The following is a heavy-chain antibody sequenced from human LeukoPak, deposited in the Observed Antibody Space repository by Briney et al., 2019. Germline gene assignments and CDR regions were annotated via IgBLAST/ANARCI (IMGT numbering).Heavy chain of an antibody. V-gene: IGHV3-30*04. J-gene: IGHJ6*02. CDR1: GFTFSSYA. D-gene: IGHD3-10*01. CDR3: ARDQGSPVAIGRIWFGELGYYGMDV. CDR2: ISYDGSNK. Sequence: GGSLRLSCAASGFTFSSYAMHWVRQAPGKGLEWVAVISYDGSNKYYADSVKGRFTISRDNSKNTLYLQMNSLRAEDTAVYYCARDQGSPVAIGRIWFGELGYYGMDVWGQGTTVTVSS.